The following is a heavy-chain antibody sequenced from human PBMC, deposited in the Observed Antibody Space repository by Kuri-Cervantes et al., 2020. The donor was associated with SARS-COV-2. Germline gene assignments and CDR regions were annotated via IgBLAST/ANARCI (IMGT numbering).Heavy chain of an antibody. J-gene: IGHJ4*02. V-gene: IGHV3-33*01. CDR1: GFTFSSYG. D-gene: IGHD2-2*01. CDR2: IWYDGSNK. CDR3: ARDLVPAAMLDY. Sequence: GESLKISCAASGFTFSSYGMHWVRQAPGKGLEWVAVIWYDGSNKYYADSVKGRFTISRDNSKNTLYLQMNSLRAEDTAVYYCARDLVPAAMLDYWGQGTLVTVSS.